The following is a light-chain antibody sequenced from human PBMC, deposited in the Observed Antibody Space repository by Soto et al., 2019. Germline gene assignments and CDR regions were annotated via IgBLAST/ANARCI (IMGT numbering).Light chain of an antibody. CDR1: SSDVGGYNY. J-gene: IGLJ1*01. Sequence: QSALTQPASVSGSPGQSITISCTGTSSDVGGYNYVSWYQQHPGKAPKLMIYEVSNRPSGVSNRCSGSKSGNTASLTISGLQAEAEADYYCSSYTGSSTPYVFGTGTKLTVL. V-gene: IGLV2-14*01. CDR3: SSYTGSSTPYV. CDR2: EVS.